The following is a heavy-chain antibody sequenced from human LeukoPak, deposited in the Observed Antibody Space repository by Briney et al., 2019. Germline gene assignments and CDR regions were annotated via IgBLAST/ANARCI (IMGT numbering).Heavy chain of an antibody. D-gene: IGHD3-10*01. Sequence: GGSLRLSCAVSGFSFSSYAMSWVRQTPGKGLEGVSTINDGGGHTYYPDSVKGRFTASRDNSKTTLYLQMNSLRAEDTAVYYCVGYYYVSGTKARAFDISGQGTMVTVSS. J-gene: IGHJ3*02. V-gene: IGHV3-23*01. CDR1: GFSFSSYA. CDR3: VGYYYVSGTKARAFDI. CDR2: INDGGGHT.